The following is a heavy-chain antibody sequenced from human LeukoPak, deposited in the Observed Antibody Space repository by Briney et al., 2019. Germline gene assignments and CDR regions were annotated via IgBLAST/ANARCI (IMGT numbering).Heavy chain of an antibody. CDR2: IYYSGST. CDR3: SRWGHTHYY. CDR1: GGSINSYY. Sequence: PSETLSLTCTVSGGSINSYYWSWIRQPPGKGLEWIGYIYYSGSTNYNPSLKGRVTISVDTSKNQFSLKLYSVTAADTAVYYCSRWGHTHYYWGQGTLVTVSS. V-gene: IGHV4-59*01. J-gene: IGHJ4*02. D-gene: IGHD3-16*01.